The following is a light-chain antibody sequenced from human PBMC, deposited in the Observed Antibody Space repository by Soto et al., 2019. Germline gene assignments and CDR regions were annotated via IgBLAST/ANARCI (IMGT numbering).Light chain of an antibody. CDR1: QSISSW. J-gene: IGKJ1*01. Sequence: DIQMTQSPSTLSASVGDRVTITCRASQSISSWLAWYQQKPGKDPKLLIYDASSLESGVPSRFSGSGSGTEFTLTISSLQPEDFATYYCQQYNSYSTVGQGTKVDIK. CDR2: DAS. CDR3: QQYNSYST. V-gene: IGKV1-5*01.